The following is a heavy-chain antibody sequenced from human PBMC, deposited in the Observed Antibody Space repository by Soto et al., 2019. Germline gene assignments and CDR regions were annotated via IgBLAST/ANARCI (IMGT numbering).Heavy chain of an antibody. CDR1: GFTFDDYA. CDR3: KTTYPNDDSRVVAY. CDR2: ITWNSGSK. Sequence: EVQLVESGGGLVQPGRSLRLSCAASGFTFDDYAMHWVRQPPGKGLEWVSGITWNSGSKDYADSVKGRFTISRDNRKNSLYLQMNSLRGEDTDLYYCKTTYPNDDSRVVAYWGQGTLVTVSS. V-gene: IGHV3-9*01. D-gene: IGHD1-1*01. J-gene: IGHJ4*02.